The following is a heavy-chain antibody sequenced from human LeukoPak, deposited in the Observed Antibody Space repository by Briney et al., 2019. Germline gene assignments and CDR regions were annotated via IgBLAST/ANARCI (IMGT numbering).Heavy chain of an antibody. Sequence: ASVKVSCKASGYTFTGYYMHWVRQAPGQGLEWMGWINPNSGGTNYAQKFQGRVTMTSDTSISTAYMELSRLRSDDTAVYYCARVSKKLRGAFDIWGQGTMVTVSS. CDR3: ARVSKKLRGAFDI. CDR1: GYTFTGYY. D-gene: IGHD1-1*01. CDR2: INPNSGGT. J-gene: IGHJ3*02. V-gene: IGHV1-2*02.